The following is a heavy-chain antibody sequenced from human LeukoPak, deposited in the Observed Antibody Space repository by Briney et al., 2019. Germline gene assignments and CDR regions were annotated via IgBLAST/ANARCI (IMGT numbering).Heavy chain of an antibody. CDR2: ISAHSGDT. CDR1: GYTFISYG. D-gene: IGHD5-24*01. CDR3: ARELREEMAPELETDAYI. Sequence: GASVKVSCKASGYTFISYGISWVRQAPGQGLEWMGWISAHSGDTNYAQKFQGRVTMTTDTSTSTIYMELRSLRSDDTAVYYCARELREEMAPELETDAYIWGQGTMVTVSS. V-gene: IGHV1-18*01. J-gene: IGHJ3*02.